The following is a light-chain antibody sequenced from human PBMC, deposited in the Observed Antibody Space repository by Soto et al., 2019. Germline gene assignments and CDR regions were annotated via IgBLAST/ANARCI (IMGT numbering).Light chain of an antibody. CDR3: QQANSPPLT. CDR1: ERINTY. Sequence: DTQMTQSPSSVSASVRDRVTITCRASERINTYLAWYQQQPGKAHKLLIYAASSLQSGVPSRFSGSGSGTEFTLNLSNMQPEDFATYYCQQANSPPLTFGGGTKVDIK. J-gene: IGKJ4*01. V-gene: IGKV1-12*01. CDR2: AAS.